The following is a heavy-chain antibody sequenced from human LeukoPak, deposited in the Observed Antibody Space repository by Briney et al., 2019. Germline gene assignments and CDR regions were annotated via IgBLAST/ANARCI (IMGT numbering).Heavy chain of an antibody. Sequence: SVKVSCKASGGTFSSYAISWVRQAPGQGLEWMGGIIPIFGTANYAQKFQGRVTITADKSTSTAYMELSSLRSEDTAVYYCARGGYCSGGSCYPGHFDYWGQGTLVTVSS. CDR3: ARGGYCSGGSCYPGHFDY. CDR2: IIPIFGTA. D-gene: IGHD2-15*01. V-gene: IGHV1-69*06. J-gene: IGHJ4*02. CDR1: GGTFSSYA.